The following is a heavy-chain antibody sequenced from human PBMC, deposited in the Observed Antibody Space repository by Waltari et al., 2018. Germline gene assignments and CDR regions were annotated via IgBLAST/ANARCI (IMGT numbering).Heavy chain of an antibody. V-gene: IGHV3-7*01. CDR1: GFTFSNHW. D-gene: IGHD1-26*01. Sequence: EVQVVESGGGFVQPGGSLRLSCAASGFTFSNHWMSWVRKAPGTGPEWVAKINQNGRGEFYVDSVKGRFTISRDNAKNSLYLQLNSLRAEDTAVYYCARGSLVWDGVDHWGQGTLVTVSS. J-gene: IGHJ4*02. CDR3: ARGSLVWDGVDH. CDR2: INQNGRGE.